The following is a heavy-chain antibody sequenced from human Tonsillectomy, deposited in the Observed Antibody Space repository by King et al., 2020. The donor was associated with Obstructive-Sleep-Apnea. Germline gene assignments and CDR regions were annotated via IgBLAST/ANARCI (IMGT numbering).Heavy chain of an antibody. Sequence: QLVQSGAEVKKPGASVKVSCKASGYTFTGYHIHWVRQAPGHGLEWMGWINPNSGATYYAQKFQGRVAITRDTSISTAYMELSRLRSDDTAVYYCATVAVATATYYFDYWGQGTLVTVSS. CDR3: ATVAVATATYYFDY. CDR1: GYTFTGYH. V-gene: IGHV1-2*02. D-gene: IGHD4-17*01. CDR2: INPNSGAT. J-gene: IGHJ4*02.